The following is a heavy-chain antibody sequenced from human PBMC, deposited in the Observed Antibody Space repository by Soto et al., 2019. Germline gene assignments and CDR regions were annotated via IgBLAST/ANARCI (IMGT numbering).Heavy chain of an antibody. CDR1: GGRMSSGGDY. D-gene: IGHD6-13*01. J-gene: IGHJ4*02. CDR3: AKGELGVAAAGLDN. Sequence: PSEGMSGACTVCGGRMSSGGDYWILIHHHPGKGLEWIGYIYYSGSTYYNPSLKSRVTISVDTSKNQFSLKLSSVTAADTAVYHCAKGELGVAAAGLDNWGQGILGTVYS. CDR2: IYYSGST. V-gene: IGHV4-31*03.